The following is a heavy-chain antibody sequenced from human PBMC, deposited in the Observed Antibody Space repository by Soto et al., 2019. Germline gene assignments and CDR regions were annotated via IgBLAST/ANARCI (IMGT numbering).Heavy chain of an antibody. CDR1: GGSISSGDYY. D-gene: IGHD3-16*02. V-gene: IGHV4-30-4*01. CDR2: ISYSGNT. Sequence: TLSLTCTVSGGSISSGDYYWSWIRQPPGKGLEWIGYISYSGNTYYNPSLKSRLSISGDTSKNQFSLRLSSVTAADTAVYYCVRTNYDYVWGSYRFDFWGQGTLVTVSS. CDR3: VRTNYDYVWGSYRFDF. J-gene: IGHJ4*02.